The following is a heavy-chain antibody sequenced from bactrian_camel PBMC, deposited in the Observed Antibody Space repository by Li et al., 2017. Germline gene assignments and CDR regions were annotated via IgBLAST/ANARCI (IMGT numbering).Heavy chain of an antibody. CDR3: AAGGNMNGCNSGSSSLFRH. D-gene: IGHD3*01. V-gene: IGHV3S1*01. CDR2: IYTGRDST. CDR1: AYTSSTYC. J-gene: IGHJ4*01. Sequence: HVQLVESGGGSVQPGGSLRLSCTTSAYTSSTYCLGWFRQFPGKEREGVARIYTGRDSTFYTDSVKDRFAISHDKMKNAMYLQMNTLKPEDTGMYYCAAGGNMNGCNSGSSSLFRHWGQGTQVTVS.